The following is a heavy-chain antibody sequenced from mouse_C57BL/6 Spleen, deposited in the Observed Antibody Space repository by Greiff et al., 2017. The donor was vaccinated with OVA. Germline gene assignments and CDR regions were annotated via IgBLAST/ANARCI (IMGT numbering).Heavy chain of an antibody. CDR3: VRRDYSNPGFAY. V-gene: IGHV10-1*01. J-gene: IGHJ3*01. CDR1: GFSFNTYA. CDR2: IRSKSNNYAT. Sequence: EVQGVESGGGLVQPKGSLKLSCAASGFSFNTYAMNWVRQAPGKGLEWVARIRSKSNNYATYYADSVKDRFTISRDDSESMLYLQMNNLKTEDTAMYFCVRRDYSNPGFAYWGQGTLVTVSA. D-gene: IGHD2-5*01.